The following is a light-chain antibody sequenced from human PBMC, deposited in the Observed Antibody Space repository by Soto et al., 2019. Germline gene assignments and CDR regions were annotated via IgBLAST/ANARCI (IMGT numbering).Light chain of an antibody. V-gene: IGKV3-20*01. CDR1: QSVSSSY. Sequence: EIVLTQSPGTLSLSPGERATISCRASQSVSSSYLAWYQQKPGQAPRLLIYGASSRATGIPDRFSGSGSGTDFTLTISRLEPEDFAVYYCQQYGSSPPWTFGQGTKVDI. CDR2: GAS. J-gene: IGKJ1*01. CDR3: QQYGSSPPWT.